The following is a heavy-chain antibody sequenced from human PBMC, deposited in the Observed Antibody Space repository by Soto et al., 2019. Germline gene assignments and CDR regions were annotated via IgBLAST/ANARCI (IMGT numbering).Heavy chain of an antibody. CDR1: ILSFDIYA. V-gene: IGHV3-23*01. D-gene: IGHD5-12*01. Sequence: EVQLLESGGGLVQPGGSLRLSCAASILSFDIYAMSWVRHAPGKGLEWVSATTGSGGTAYYAGSVKGRFTISRDNSKNTLYLQMDSLRAEDTAIYYCAKHSSYDHYYGMDVWDQGTTVTVSS. J-gene: IGHJ6*02. CDR3: AKHSSYDHYYGMDV. CDR2: TTGSGGTA.